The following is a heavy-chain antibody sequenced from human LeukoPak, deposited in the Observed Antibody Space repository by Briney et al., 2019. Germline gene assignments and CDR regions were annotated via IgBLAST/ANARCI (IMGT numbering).Heavy chain of an antibody. CDR3: ARDEIAAAALDY. V-gene: IGHV3-30*02. CDR1: GFIFSGSS. CDR2: IRFDATNK. Sequence: PGGSLRLSCAASGFIFSGSSMHWVRQAPGKGLEWVCFIRFDATNKYYADSVKGRFTISRDNSKNTLYLQMNSLRAEDTAVYYCARDEIAAAALDYWGQGTLVTVSS. D-gene: IGHD6-13*01. J-gene: IGHJ4*02.